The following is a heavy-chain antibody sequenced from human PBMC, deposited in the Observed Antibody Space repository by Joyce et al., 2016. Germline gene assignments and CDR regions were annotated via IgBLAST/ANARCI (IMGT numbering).Heavy chain of an antibody. CDR2: IYYTGST. CDR3: ARVTWFGDKGFDY. V-gene: IGHV4-30-4*01. D-gene: IGHD3-10*01. Sequence: QVQLQESGPGLVKPSQPLSLTCSVSGGPISSGDYYWSWIRQPPGKGLEWIGYIYYTGSTYYNLSLKRRITMSVDTSKNQFSLKLSSVTAADTAVYYCARVTWFGDKGFDYWGQGTLVTVSS. CDR1: GGPISSGDYY. J-gene: IGHJ4*02.